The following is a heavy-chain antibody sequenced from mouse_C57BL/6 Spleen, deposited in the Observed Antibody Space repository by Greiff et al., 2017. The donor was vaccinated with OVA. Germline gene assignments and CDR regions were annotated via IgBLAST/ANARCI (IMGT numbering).Heavy chain of an antibody. CDR1: GYTFTDYY. Sequence: EVQLQQSGPELVKPGASVKISCKASGYTFTDYYMNWVKQSHGKSLEWIGDINPNNGGTSYNQKFKGKATLTVDKSSSTAYMELRSLTSEDSAVYYCARKGAYDYDAIAYWGQGTLVTVSA. J-gene: IGHJ3*01. CDR3: ARKGAYDYDAIAY. D-gene: IGHD2-4*01. CDR2: INPNNGGT. V-gene: IGHV1-26*01.